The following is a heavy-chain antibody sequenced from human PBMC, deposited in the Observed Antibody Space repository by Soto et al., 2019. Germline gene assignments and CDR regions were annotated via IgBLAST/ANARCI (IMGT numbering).Heavy chain of an antibody. Sequence: QVQLVESGGGVVQPGRSLRLSCGASGFSFSSYGIHWGRQGPGKGLEGGALIYYDGSNKYYADSVKGRFTISRDNSKNTLYLQMNSLRAEDTAVYYCARDEYPGAYSFGYYFDNWGQGTLVTVSS. J-gene: IGHJ4*02. CDR3: ARDEYPGAYSFGYYFDN. V-gene: IGHV3-33*01. D-gene: IGHD5-18*01. CDR1: GFSFSSYG. CDR2: IYYDGSNK.